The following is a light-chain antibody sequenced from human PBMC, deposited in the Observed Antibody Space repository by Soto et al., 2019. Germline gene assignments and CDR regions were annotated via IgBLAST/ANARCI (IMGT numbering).Light chain of an antibody. J-gene: IGKJ1*01. CDR1: QNINRF. V-gene: IGKV1-39*01. CDR2: GAS. Sequence: DIQMTQSPSSLSASVGDRVSITCRAGQNINRFLNWYQQKPGKAPKLLIYGASSLQSGVPSRFSGSGSGTDFTLTISSLQPEDFATYYCQQSYSSPQTFGQGTKVET. CDR3: QQSYSSPQT.